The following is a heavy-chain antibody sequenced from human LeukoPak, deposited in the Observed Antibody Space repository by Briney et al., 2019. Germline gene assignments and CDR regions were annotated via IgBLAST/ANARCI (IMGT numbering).Heavy chain of an antibody. V-gene: IGHV7-4-1*02. Sequence: ASVKVSFKASGYTFTSYAMNWVRQAPGQGLEWMGWINTNTGNPTYAQGFTGRFVFSLDTSVSTAYLQISSLKAEDTAVYYCARAPVRYFDWLLSSGYYYYYMDVWGKGTTVTVSS. CDR2: INTNTGNP. D-gene: IGHD3-9*01. CDR3: ARAPVRYFDWLLSSGYYYYYMDV. CDR1: GYTFTSYA. J-gene: IGHJ6*03.